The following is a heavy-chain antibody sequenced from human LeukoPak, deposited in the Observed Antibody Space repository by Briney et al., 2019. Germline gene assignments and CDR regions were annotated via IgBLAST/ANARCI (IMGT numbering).Heavy chain of an antibody. CDR2: IRYDGSNK. V-gene: IGHV3-30*02. Sequence: GGSLRLSCAASGFTFSSYGMHWVRQAPGKGLEWVAFIRYDGSNKYYADSVKGRFTLSRDNAKNSLFLQMDSLRADDTAVYYCARLTFDSSGNRHFDYWGQGTLVTVSS. CDR1: GFTFSSYG. D-gene: IGHD3-22*01. J-gene: IGHJ4*02. CDR3: ARLTFDSSGNRHFDY.